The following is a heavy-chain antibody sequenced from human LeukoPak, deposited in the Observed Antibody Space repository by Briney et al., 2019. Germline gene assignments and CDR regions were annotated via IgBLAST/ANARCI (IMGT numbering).Heavy chain of an antibody. D-gene: IGHD3-22*01. Sequence: GGSLRLSCAASGFTFSSYGMHWVRQAPGKGLEWVAVISYDGSNKYYADSVKGRFTISRDNSKNTLCLQMNSLRAEDTAVYYCAKAEYYYDSSGYSSDYFDYWGQGTLVTVSS. V-gene: IGHV3-30*18. CDR1: GFTFSSYG. J-gene: IGHJ4*02. CDR2: ISYDGSNK. CDR3: AKAEYYYDSSGYSSDYFDY.